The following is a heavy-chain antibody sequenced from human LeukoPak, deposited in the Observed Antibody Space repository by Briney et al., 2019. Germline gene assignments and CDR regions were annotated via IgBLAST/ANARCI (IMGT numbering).Heavy chain of an antibody. D-gene: IGHD2-15*01. CDR2: ISSSSDYI. J-gene: IGHJ4*02. V-gene: IGHV3-21*01. Sequence: GGSLRLSCAASGFTFTTYWMSWVRQAPGKGLEWVSSISSSSDYIYYADSVKGRFTISRDNAKNSLYLQMNSLRAEDTAVYYCARASGYCGGGSCYGVYWGQGTLVTVSS. CDR1: GFTFTTYW. CDR3: ARASGYCGGGSCYGVY.